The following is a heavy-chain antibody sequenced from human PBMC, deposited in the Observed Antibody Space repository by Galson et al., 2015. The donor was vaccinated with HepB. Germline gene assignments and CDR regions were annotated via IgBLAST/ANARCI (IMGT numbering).Heavy chain of an antibody. CDR2: ISYDGSDK. CDR3: TKERDAFDI. V-gene: IGHV3-30*18. Sequence: SLRLSCAASGFTFSNYAMHWVRQAPGKGLEWVAFISYDGSDKFYPDSVKGRFTISRDNSKSTLYLQMNTLRAEDTAVYYCTKERDAFDIWGQGTMVTVSS. J-gene: IGHJ3*02. CDR1: GFTFSNYA.